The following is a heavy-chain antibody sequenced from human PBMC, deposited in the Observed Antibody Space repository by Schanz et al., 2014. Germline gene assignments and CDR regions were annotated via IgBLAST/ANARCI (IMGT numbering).Heavy chain of an antibody. CDR1: GFMFSSYA. CDR2: ISGSGGST. V-gene: IGHV3-23*04. Sequence: VQLVESGGGVVQPGRSLRLSCAASGFMFSSYAMSWVRQAPGKGLEWVSAISGSGGSTYYADSVKGRFTISRDNSKNTLYLQMNSLRAEDTAVYYCAKGRFGELSAFDTWGRGTMVAVSS. J-gene: IGHJ3*02. CDR3: AKGRFGELSAFDT. D-gene: IGHD3-10*01.